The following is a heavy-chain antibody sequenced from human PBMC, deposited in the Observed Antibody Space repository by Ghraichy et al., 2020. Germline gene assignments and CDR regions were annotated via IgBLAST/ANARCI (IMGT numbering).Heavy chain of an antibody. J-gene: IGHJ4*02. CDR1: GASIRSTNYY. V-gene: IGHV4-39*01. Sequence: SETLSLTCTVSGASIRSTNYYWGWIRQPPGKGLEYIGSIYYSGSTDYNPSLQSRVTISIDTSKNQFSLKVTSVTAADTAVYYCVRLTVTSSRAKPYYFDYWGQGTLVTVSS. CDR2: IYYSGST. CDR3: VRLTVTSSRAKPYYFDY. D-gene: IGHD4-17*01.